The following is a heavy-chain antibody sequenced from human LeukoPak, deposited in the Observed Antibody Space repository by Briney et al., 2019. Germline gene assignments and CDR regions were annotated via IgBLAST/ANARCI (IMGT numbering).Heavy chain of an antibody. CDR3: AKDPRPSFFGVHFDY. Sequence: GGSLRPSCAASGFTVSSNYMSWVRQAPGKGLEWVSVIYSGGSTYYVDSVKGRFTISRDNSKNTLYLQMNSLRAEDTAVYYCAKDPRPSFFGVHFDYWGQGTLVTVSS. CDR2: IYSGGST. V-gene: IGHV3-53*01. J-gene: IGHJ4*02. CDR1: GFTVSSNY. D-gene: IGHD3-3*01.